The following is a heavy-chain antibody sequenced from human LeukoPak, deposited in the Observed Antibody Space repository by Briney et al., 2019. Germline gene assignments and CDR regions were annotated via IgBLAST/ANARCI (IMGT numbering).Heavy chain of an antibody. D-gene: IGHD2-2*01. CDR1: GFTFSSYW. CDR3: AKDRFYGSSHNFDY. CDR2: INRDGSIT. V-gene: IGHV3-74*01. J-gene: IGHJ4*02. Sequence: GGSLRLSCAASGFTFSSYWMHWVRQAPGKGLVWVSRINRDGSITSYADSVKGRFTISRDNAKNTLFLQMNSLRAEDTAVYYCAKDRFYGSSHNFDYWGQGTLVTVSS.